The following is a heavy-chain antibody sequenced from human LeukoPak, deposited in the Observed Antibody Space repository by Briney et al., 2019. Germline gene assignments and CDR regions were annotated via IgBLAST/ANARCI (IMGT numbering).Heavy chain of an antibody. CDR1: GFTFSSYT. CDR2: INHSGST. V-gene: IGHV4-34*01. Sequence: GSLRLSCAASGFTFSSYTMNWVRQAPGKGLEWIGEINHSGSTNYNPSLKSRVTISVDTSKNQFSLKLSSATAADTAVYYCARLVSSWYPYFDYWGQGTLVTVSS. CDR3: ARLVSSWYPYFDY. J-gene: IGHJ4*02. D-gene: IGHD6-13*01.